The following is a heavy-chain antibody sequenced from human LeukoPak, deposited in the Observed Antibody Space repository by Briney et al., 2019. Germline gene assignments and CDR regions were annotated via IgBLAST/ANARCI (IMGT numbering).Heavy chain of an antibody. CDR1: GFTFSNYW. J-gene: IGHJ6*02. CDR2: INSDGSAT. V-gene: IGHV3-74*01. Sequence: GGSLRLSCAASGFTFSNYWMHWVRQVPGKGLLWVSRINSDGSATIYADSVRGRFTISRDNAKNTLYLQMSGLRVEDTAVYHCASDSPYYSMDVWGQGTTVTVSS. CDR3: ASDSPYYSMDV.